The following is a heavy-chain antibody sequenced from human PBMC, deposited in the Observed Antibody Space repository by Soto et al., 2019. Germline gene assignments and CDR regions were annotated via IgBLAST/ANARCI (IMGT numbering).Heavy chain of an antibody. D-gene: IGHD6-19*01. J-gene: IGHJ5*02. V-gene: IGHV1-58*01. CDR1: GFTFSSSA. CDR3: ATRIGNIGWYWLDT. CDR2: IVLGNGNT. Sequence: SVKVSCKASGFTFSSSAVQWVRQARGQPLEWIGWIVLGNGNTNYAQKFQQRVTITRDMSTSTAYMEVRSLTYEDTAVYYCATRIGNIGWYWLDTWGQGTLVTVSS.